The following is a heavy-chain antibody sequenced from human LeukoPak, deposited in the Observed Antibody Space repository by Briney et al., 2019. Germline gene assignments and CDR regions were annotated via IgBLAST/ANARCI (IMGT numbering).Heavy chain of an antibody. J-gene: IGHJ5*02. CDR1: GGSISSYY. V-gene: IGHV4-59*01. Sequence: PSETLSLTCTVSGGSISSYYWSWIRQPPGKGLEWIGYIYYSGSTNYNPSLKSRVTISIDTSKNQFSLKLSSVIAADTAAYYCARVERQLWLRYPSYWFDPWGQGTLVTVSS. D-gene: IGHD5-18*01. CDR3: ARVERQLWLRYPSYWFDP. CDR2: IYYSGST.